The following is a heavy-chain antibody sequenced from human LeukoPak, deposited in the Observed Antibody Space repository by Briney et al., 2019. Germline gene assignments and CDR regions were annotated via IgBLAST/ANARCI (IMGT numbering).Heavy chain of an antibody. V-gene: IGHV3-30-3*01. CDR3: ARAPYDILTKDY. Sequence: GGSLRLSCAASGFTFSSYAMHWVRQAPGKGLEWVAVISYDGSNKYYADSVKGRFTISRDNSKNTLYLQMNSLRAEDTAVYYCARAPYDILTKDYWGQGTLVTVSS. J-gene: IGHJ4*02. CDR1: GFTFSSYA. CDR2: ISYDGSNK. D-gene: IGHD3-9*01.